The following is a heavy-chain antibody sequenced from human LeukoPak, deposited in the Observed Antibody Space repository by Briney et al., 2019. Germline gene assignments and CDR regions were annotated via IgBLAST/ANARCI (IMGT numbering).Heavy chain of an antibody. D-gene: IGHD6-13*01. V-gene: IGHV4-34*01. CDR1: GGSISSYY. CDR2: INHSGST. J-gene: IGHJ2*01. Sequence: PSETLSLTCTVSGGSISSYYWSWIRQPPGKGLEWIGEINHSGSTNYNPSLKSRVTISVDTSKNQFSLKLSSVTAADTAVYYCARRLGSPRSRIAAAAPNSPRNWYFDLWGRGTLVTVSS. CDR3: ARRLGSPRSRIAAAAPNSPRNWYFDL.